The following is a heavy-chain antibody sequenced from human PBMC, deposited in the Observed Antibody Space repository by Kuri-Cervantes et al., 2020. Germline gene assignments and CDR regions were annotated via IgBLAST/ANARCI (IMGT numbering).Heavy chain of an antibody. V-gene: IGHV3-21*01. CDR2: INTYSNYI. D-gene: IGHD3-3*01. Sequence: GESLKISCAASGFTFSTYSMNWLRQAPGKGLEWVSSINTYSNYIYYTDSVKGRFTISRDNAKNSLYLQMNSLRADDTAVYYCARTYYDFWSGYYGTDVWGQGTTVTVSS. CDR3: ARTYYDFWSGYYGTDV. CDR1: GFTFSTYS. J-gene: IGHJ6*02.